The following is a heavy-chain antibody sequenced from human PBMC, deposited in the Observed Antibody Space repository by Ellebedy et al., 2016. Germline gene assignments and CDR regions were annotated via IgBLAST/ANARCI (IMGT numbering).Heavy chain of an antibody. CDR3: ARRSTATRGDAFDI. CDR2: VNADSGET. CDR1: GGTFSSYA. V-gene: IGHV1-3*01. J-gene: IGHJ3*02. Sequence: ASVKVSCKASGGTFSSYAISWVRQAPGQRLEWMGWVNADSGETESPQKFQDRVTITRDSSASTAYMELSSLRSEDTAVYYCARRSTATRGDAFDIWGQGTMVTVSS. D-gene: IGHD4-17*01.